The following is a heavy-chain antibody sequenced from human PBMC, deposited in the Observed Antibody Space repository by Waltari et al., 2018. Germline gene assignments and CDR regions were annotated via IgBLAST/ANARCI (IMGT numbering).Heavy chain of an antibody. CDR3: ARDYRQGMDV. V-gene: IGHV3-48*01. CDR2: ISSSSSTI. D-gene: IGHD3-16*02. CDR1: GFTFSSYS. J-gene: IGHJ6*02. Sequence: EVQLVESGGGLVQPGGSLRLSCAASGFTFSSYSMNWVRQAPGKGLEWVSYISSSSSTIYYADSVKGRFTISRDNAKNSLYLQMNSLRAEDTAVYYCARDYRQGMDVWGQGTTVTVSS.